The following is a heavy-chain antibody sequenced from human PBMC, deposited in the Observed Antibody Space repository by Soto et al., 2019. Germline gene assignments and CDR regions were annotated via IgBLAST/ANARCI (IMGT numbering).Heavy chain of an antibody. Sequence: GESLKISCKGSGYSFTSYWISWVRQMPGKGLEWMGRIDPSDSYTNYSPSFQGQVTISADKSISTAYLQWSSLKASDTAIYYCARYMYYDILTGHMAWGQGTLVTVSS. CDR3: ARYMYYDILTGHMA. D-gene: IGHD3-9*01. CDR2: IDPSDSYT. CDR1: GYSFTSYW. V-gene: IGHV5-10-1*04. J-gene: IGHJ5*02.